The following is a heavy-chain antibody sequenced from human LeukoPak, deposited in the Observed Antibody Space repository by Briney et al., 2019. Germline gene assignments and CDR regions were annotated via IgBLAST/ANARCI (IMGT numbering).Heavy chain of an antibody. J-gene: IGHJ5*02. Sequence: GESLKISCQGSGYTFTSSWIGWVRQLPGKGLEWMGVINPGDSDTRYSPSFQGQVTISADKSISTAYLQWSSLKASGTAMYYCARHVDTAMVTFWFDPWGQGTLVTVSS. D-gene: IGHD5-18*01. CDR2: INPGDSDT. V-gene: IGHV5-51*01. CDR1: GYTFTSSW. CDR3: ARHVDTAMVTFWFDP.